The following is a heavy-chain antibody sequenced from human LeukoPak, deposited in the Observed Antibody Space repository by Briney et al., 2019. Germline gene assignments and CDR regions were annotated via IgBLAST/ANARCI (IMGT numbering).Heavy chain of an antibody. V-gene: IGHV3-23*01. D-gene: IGHD3-10*01. Sequence: PGGSLRLSCAASGFTFSSYAMSWVRQAPGKGLEWVSGISGSGGSTFYVDSVKGRFTISRDNSKNTLYLQMNSLRAEDTAVYYCASGGSGSALYYWGQGTLVTVSS. J-gene: IGHJ4*02. CDR2: ISGSGGST. CDR3: ASGGSGSALYY. CDR1: GFTFSSYA.